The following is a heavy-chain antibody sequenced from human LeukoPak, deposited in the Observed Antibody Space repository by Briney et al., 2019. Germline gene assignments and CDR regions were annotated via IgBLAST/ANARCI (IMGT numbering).Heavy chain of an antibody. J-gene: IGHJ4*02. CDR3: ARVASMIRGAPFDY. CDR1: GGSISSYY. CDR2: IYYSGST. V-gene: IGHV4-59*01. Sequence: SETLSLTCTVSGGSISSYYWSWIRQPPGKGLEWIGYIYYSGSTNYNPSLGSRITISVDTSKNQFSLKLSSVTAADTAVYYCARVASMIRGAPFDYWGQGTLVTVSS. D-gene: IGHD3-10*01.